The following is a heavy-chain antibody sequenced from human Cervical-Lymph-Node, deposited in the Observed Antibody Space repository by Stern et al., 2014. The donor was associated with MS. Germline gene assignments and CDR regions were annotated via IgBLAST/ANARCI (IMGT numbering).Heavy chain of an antibody. CDR1: GGTFSNYA. CDR2: IIPILGIA. J-gene: IGHJ4*02. CDR3: AFTIDMTTRRLQNFDY. Sequence: QVQLVESGAEVKKPGSSVKVSCKASGGTFSNYAISWVRQAPGQGLEWMGRIIPILGIANYAQKFQGRVTITADKSTSTAYMELSSLRSQDTAVYYCAFTIDMTTRRLQNFDYWGQGTLVSVSS. D-gene: IGHD5-24*01. V-gene: IGHV1-69*09.